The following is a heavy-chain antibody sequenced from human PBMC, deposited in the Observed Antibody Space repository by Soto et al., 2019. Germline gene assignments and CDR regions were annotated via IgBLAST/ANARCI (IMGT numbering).Heavy chain of an antibody. V-gene: IGHV4-39*01. CDR3: AKLDGSGSQRPYYYYYGMDV. D-gene: IGHD3-10*01. Sequence: PSETLSLTCTVSGGSISSSSYYWGWIRQPPGKGLEWIGSIYYSGSTYYNPSLKSRVTISVDTSKNQFSLKLSSVTAADTAVYYCAKLDGSGSQRPYYYYYGMDVWGKGTTVTVSS. J-gene: IGHJ6*04. CDR2: IYYSGST. CDR1: GGSISSSSYY.